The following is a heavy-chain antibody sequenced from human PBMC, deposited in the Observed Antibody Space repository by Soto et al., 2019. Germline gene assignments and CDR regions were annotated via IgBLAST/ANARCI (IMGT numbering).Heavy chain of an antibody. CDR2: IYYSGST. Sequence: PSETLSLTCTVSGGSISSGGYYWSWIRQHPGKGLEWIGYIYYSGSTYYNPSLKSRVTISVDTSKNQFSLKLSSVTAADTAVYYCARGPNYDFWSGYYWRDGMDVWGQGNTVTVSS. CDR1: GGSISSGGYY. D-gene: IGHD3-3*01. V-gene: IGHV4-31*03. CDR3: ARGPNYDFWSGYYWRDGMDV. J-gene: IGHJ6*02.